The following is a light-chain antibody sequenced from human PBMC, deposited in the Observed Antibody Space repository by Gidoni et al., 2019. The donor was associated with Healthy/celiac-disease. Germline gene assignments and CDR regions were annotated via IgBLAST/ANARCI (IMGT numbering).Light chain of an antibody. CDR1: QSVSSSY. J-gene: IGKJ2*01. CDR3: QQYGSSPLLMYT. V-gene: IGKV3-20*01. CDR2: GAS. Sequence: EIVLTQSPGTLSLSPGERATLSCRASQSVSSSYLAWYQQKPGQAPRLLIYGASSRATGIPDRFSGSGSGTDFTLTISRLEPEDVAVYYCQQYGSSPLLMYTFGQGTKLEIK.